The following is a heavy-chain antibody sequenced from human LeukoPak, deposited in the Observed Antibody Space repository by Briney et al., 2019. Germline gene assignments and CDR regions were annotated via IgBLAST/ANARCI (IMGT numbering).Heavy chain of an antibody. D-gene: IGHD5-24*01. J-gene: IGHJ3*02. CDR1: EFILSDYY. CDR3: ARDLLGFMATSDAFDI. V-gene: IGHV3-11*05. CDR2: ISNSGSST. Sequence: GGSLRLSCAASEFILSDYYMSWIRQAPGKGLEWVSYISNSGSSTNYADSVKGRFTISRDNAKNSLYLGMYSLRAEDTALYYCARDLLGFMATSDAFDIWGQGTMVTVSS.